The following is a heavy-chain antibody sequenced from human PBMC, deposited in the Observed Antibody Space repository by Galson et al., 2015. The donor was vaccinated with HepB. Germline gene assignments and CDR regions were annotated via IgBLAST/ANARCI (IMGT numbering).Heavy chain of an antibody. Sequence: SLRLSCAASGFTFSSYAMHWVRQAPGKGLEWVAVISYDGSNKYYADSVKGRFTISRDNSKNTLYLQMNSLRAEDTAVYYCARDLIAVAGTDYWGQGTLVTVSS. V-gene: IGHV3-30-3*01. J-gene: IGHJ4*02. D-gene: IGHD6-19*01. CDR3: ARDLIAVAGTDY. CDR1: GFTFSSYA. CDR2: ISYDGSNK.